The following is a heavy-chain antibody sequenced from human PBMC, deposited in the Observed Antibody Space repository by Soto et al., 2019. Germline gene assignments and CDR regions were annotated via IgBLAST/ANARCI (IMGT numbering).Heavy chain of an antibody. Sequence: SETLSLTCTVSGGSISSYYWSWIRQSPGKGLEWIGSIYYSGSTYYNPSLKSRVTISVDTSKNQFSLKLSSVTAADTAVYYCARPDSSGYPYYFDYWGQGTLVTVSS. CDR1: GGSISSYY. V-gene: IGHV4-59*05. J-gene: IGHJ4*02. CDR2: IYYSGST. D-gene: IGHD3-22*01. CDR3: ARPDSSGYPYYFDY.